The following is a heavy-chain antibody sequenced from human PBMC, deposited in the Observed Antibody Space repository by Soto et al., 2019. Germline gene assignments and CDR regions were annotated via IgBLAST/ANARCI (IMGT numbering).Heavy chain of an antibody. D-gene: IGHD6-19*01. CDR2: INTNSGGT. V-gene: IGHV1-2*04. CDR1: GYTFTGYY. CDR3: ARGGIAVAAPTEAFDI. J-gene: IGHJ3*02. Sequence: GASVKVSCKASGYTFTGYYMHWVRQAPGQGLEWMGWINTNSGGTNYAQKFQGWVTMTRDTSISTAYMELSRLRSDDTAVYYCARGGIAVAAPTEAFDIWGQGTMVTVSS.